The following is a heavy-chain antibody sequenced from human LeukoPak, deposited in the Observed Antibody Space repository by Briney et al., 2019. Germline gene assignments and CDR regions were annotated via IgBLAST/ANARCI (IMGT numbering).Heavy chain of an antibody. J-gene: IGHJ4*02. CDR3: ATLGEDKTDTPFDY. Sequence: GASVKVSCTTSGYTFIDYYVHWIRQAPGQGLEWMGRINPSTGGTDFAQKLQGKVSMTRDTSISTAYMELSRLGSDDTAVYYCATLGEDKTDTPFDYWGQGTLVTVSS. CDR2: INPSTGGT. V-gene: IGHV1-2*06. CDR1: GYTFIDYY. D-gene: IGHD3-16*01.